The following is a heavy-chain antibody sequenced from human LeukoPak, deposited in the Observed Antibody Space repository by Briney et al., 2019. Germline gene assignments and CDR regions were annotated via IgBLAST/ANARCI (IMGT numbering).Heavy chain of an antibody. V-gene: IGHV3-74*01. CDR1: GFTFSSYW. CDR3: ARDLGYDFWSGYLLNDAFDI. Sequence: GGSLRLSCAASGFTFSSYWMHWVRQAPGKGLVWVSRINSDGSSTSYADSVKGRFTISRDNAKNTLHLQMNSLRAEDTAVYYCARDLGYDFWSGYLLNDAFDIWGQGTMVTVSS. J-gene: IGHJ3*02. D-gene: IGHD3-3*01. CDR2: INSDGSST.